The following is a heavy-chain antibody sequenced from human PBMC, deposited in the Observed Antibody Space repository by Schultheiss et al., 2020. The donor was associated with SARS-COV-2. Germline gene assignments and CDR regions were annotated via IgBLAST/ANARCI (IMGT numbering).Heavy chain of an antibody. CDR2: IHSGGTT. Sequence: GGSLRLSCAATGFSVSDKYMSWVRQAPGKGLEWVSIIHSGGTTYYSDSVRGRFTVSRDNSKNTLYLQMNSLRAEDTAVYYCARSRTYTAMELLDPWGQGTLVTVSS. V-gene: IGHV3-53*05. CDR3: ARSRTYTAMELLDP. J-gene: IGHJ5*02. D-gene: IGHD5-18*01. CDR1: GFSVSDKY.